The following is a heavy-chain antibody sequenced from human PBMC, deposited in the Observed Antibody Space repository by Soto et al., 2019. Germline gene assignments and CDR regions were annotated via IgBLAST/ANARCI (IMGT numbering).Heavy chain of an antibody. J-gene: IGHJ4*02. CDR2: IYPSDSDT. CDR1: GYSFTSNW. V-gene: IGHV5-51*01. CDR3: ARPPSGTTTFFDS. Sequence: GESLKISCKGSGYSFTSNWIGWVRQIPGKGLEWMGIIYPSDSDTRYSPSFQGQVTISADKSISTAYLQWSSLKASDTAMYYCARPPSGTTTFFDSWGQGTLVTVSS. D-gene: IGHD1-7*01.